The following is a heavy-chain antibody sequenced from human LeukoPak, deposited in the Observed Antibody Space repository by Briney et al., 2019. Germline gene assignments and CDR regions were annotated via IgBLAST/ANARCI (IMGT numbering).Heavy chain of an antibody. CDR2: ISSSSSYI. Sequence: GGSLRLSCAASGFTFSSYSMNWVRQAPGKGLEWVSSISSSSSYIYYADSVKGRFTISRDNAKNSLYLQMNSLRAEDTAVYYCTRDQGEYSSSWYRYYFDYWGQGTLVTVSS. D-gene: IGHD6-13*01. CDR3: TRDQGEYSSSWYRYYFDY. J-gene: IGHJ4*02. V-gene: IGHV3-21*03. CDR1: GFTFSSYS.